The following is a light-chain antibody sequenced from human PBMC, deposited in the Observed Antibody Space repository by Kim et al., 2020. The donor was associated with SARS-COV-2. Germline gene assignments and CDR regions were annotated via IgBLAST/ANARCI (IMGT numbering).Light chain of an antibody. CDR3: QQYEGS. Sequence: SSLSASVGDRVTITCQASQDISNYLNWYQQKPGKAPKLLIYDASNLETGVPSRFSGSGSGTDFTFTISSLQPEDIATYYCQQYEGSFGQGTKLGI. CDR2: DAS. J-gene: IGKJ2*03. CDR1: QDISNY. V-gene: IGKV1-33*01.